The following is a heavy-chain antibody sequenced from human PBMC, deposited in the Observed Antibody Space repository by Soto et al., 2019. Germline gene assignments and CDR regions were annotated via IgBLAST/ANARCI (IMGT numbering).Heavy chain of an antibody. J-gene: IGHJ4*02. CDR2: IIPIFGTA. V-gene: IGHV1-69*13. CDR1: GGTFSSYG. CDR3: ARASYSYGSAYFDY. Sequence: ASVKVSCKASGGTFSSYGLSWGRQAPGQGPEWMGGIIPIFGTANYAQKFQGRVTITADESTSTAYMELSSLRSEDTAVYYCARASYSYGSAYFDYWGQGTLVTVSS. D-gene: IGHD5-18*01.